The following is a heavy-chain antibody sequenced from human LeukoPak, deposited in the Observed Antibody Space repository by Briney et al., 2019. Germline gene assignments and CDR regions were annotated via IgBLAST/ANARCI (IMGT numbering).Heavy chain of an antibody. V-gene: IGHV4-59*01. CDR3: ARDKAHSYGRYFDP. Sequence: SETLSLTCSVAGGSISTYYWNWIRQTPGKGLEWIGHISYGNTDYNPSFKSRVTISVDTSKNQFSLKLTSVTAADTAVYYCARDKAHSYGRYFDPWGQGALVIVSS. CDR1: GGSISTYY. CDR2: ISYGNT. J-gene: IGHJ5*02. D-gene: IGHD5-18*01.